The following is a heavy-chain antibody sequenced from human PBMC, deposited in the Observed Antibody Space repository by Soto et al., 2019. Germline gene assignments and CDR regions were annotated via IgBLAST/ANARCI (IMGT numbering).Heavy chain of an antibody. Sequence: QVQLQESGPGLVKPSQTLSLTCTVSGGSISSGDYYWSWIRQPPGKGLEWIGYIYYSGSTYYNPSLKSRVTISVDTSKNQFSLKLSSVTAADTAVYYCARTLMGTAMVPREFDYWGQGTLVTVSS. CDR2: IYYSGST. CDR3: ARTLMGTAMVPREFDY. V-gene: IGHV4-30-4*01. J-gene: IGHJ4*02. CDR1: GGSISSGDYY. D-gene: IGHD5-18*01.